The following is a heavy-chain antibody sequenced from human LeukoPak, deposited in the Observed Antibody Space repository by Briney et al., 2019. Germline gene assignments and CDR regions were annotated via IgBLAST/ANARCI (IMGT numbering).Heavy chain of an antibody. V-gene: IGHV3-48*02. CDR2: VSYSGTTT. J-gene: IGHJ4*02. D-gene: IGHD5-24*01. Sequence: GGSLRLSCSASGFTFSSYSIMWVRQAPGKGLEWASYVSYSGTTTYYADSVKGRFTISRDNGRNSVSLQMDSLRDEDTAEYFCAKADRDGNKRILDWGQGTLSASPQ. CDR3: AKADRDGNKRILD. CDR1: GFTFSSYS.